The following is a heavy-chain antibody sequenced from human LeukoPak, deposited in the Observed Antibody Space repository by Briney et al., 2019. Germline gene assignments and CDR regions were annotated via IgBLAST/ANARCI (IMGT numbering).Heavy chain of an antibody. CDR2: INDSGGSA. CDR3: ARGVSGWPYYLDY. J-gene: IGHJ4*02. CDR1: GFTFSNSV. D-gene: IGHD6-19*01. V-gene: IGHV3-23*01. Sequence: GGSLRLSCAASGFTFSNSVMSWVRQAPGKGLEWVSSINDSGGSAYYADSVKGRLTISRDNSKNTLYLQMNSLRAEDTAVYYCARGVSGWPYYLDYWGQGALVTVSS.